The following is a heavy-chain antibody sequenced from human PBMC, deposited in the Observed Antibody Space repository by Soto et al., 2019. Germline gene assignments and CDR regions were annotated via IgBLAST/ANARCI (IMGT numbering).Heavy chain of an antibody. Sequence: GASVKVSCKASGYTFTSYAMHCVRQAPGQRLEWMGWINAGNGNTKYSQKFQGRVTITRDTSASTAYMELSSLRSEDTAVYYCATEKLMFRGVANWFDPWGQGTLVTVSS. CDR1: GYTFTSYA. V-gene: IGHV1-3*01. CDR3: ATEKLMFRGVANWFDP. CDR2: INAGNGNT. J-gene: IGHJ5*02. D-gene: IGHD3-10*01.